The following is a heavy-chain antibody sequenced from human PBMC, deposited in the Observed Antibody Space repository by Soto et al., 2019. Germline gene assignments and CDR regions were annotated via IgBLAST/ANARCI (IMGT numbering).Heavy chain of an antibody. D-gene: IGHD5-12*01. V-gene: IGHV1-18*01. Sequence: ASVKVSCKASGYTFTSYGISWVRQAPGQGLEWMGWISAYNGNTNYAQKLQGRVTMTTDTSKNQFSLKLSSVTAADTAVYYCARGEGYSGYDKANTKDYFDYWGQGTLVTVSS. CDR3: ARGEGYSGYDKANTKDYFDY. J-gene: IGHJ4*02. CDR1: GYTFTSYG. CDR2: ISAYNGNT.